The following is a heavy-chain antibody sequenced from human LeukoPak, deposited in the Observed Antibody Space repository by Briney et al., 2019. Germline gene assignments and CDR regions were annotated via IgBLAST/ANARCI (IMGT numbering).Heavy chain of an antibody. CDR3: ARDEAIFGAGYYYGMDV. V-gene: IGHV1-18*01. J-gene: IGHJ6*02. CDR1: GYTFTSYG. Sequence: EASVKVSCKASGYTFTSYGISWVRQAPGQGLEWMGWISAYNGNTNYAQKLQGRVTMTTDTSTSTAYMELRSLRSDDTAVYYCARDEAIFGAGYYYGMDVWGQGTTVTVSS. D-gene: IGHD3-3*01. CDR2: ISAYNGNT.